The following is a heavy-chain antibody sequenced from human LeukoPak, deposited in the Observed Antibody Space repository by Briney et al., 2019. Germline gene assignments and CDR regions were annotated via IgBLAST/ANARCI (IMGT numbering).Heavy chain of an antibody. V-gene: IGHV3-74*01. D-gene: IGHD2-15*01. CDR2: IHSDGSST. CDR1: GYTFTGYY. J-gene: IGHJ2*01. Sequence: ASVKVSCKASGYTFTGYYMHWVRRAPGKGLVWVSRIHSDGSSTTYADSVKGRFTISRDNAKNTLYLQMNSLRAEDTAVYYCARGAFYCSGASCYSSDWYFDLWGRGTLVTVSS. CDR3: ARGAFYCSGASCYSSDWYFDL.